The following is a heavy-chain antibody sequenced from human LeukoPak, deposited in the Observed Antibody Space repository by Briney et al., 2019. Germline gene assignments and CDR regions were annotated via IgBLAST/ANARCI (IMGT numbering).Heavy chain of an antibody. Sequence: SETLSFTCTAAGGSISSYYWSWIRQPPGKGLEWIEYIYYSGSTNYNPSLKSRVTISVDTSKIQFSLKLSSVTAADTAVYYCARATYYGGDYYYYYYMDVWGKGTTVTVSS. D-gene: IGHD3-10*01. CDR3: ARATYYGGDYYYYYYMDV. CDR1: GGSISSYY. J-gene: IGHJ6*03. CDR2: IYYSGST. V-gene: IGHV4-59*01.